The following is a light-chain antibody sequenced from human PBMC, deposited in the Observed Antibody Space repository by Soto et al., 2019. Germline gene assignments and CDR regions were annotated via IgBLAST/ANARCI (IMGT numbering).Light chain of an antibody. Sequence: QSALTQPPSASGSPGQSVTISCTGTSSDVGGYNYVSWYQQHPGKAPKLMIYEVSKRPSGVPDRFSGSKSGNTASLTVSGPQAEDEADYYCSSYEGSNNYVFGTGTKVTVL. CDR1: SSDVGGYNY. V-gene: IGLV2-8*01. CDR2: EVS. CDR3: SSYEGSNNYV. J-gene: IGLJ1*01.